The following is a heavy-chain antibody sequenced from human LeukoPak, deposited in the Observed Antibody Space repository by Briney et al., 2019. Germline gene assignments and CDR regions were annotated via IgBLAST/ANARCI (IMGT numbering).Heavy chain of an antibody. CDR2: IYPGDSHT. CDR3: ARCGYSYGSPHFY. CDR1: GYSFSSYW. Sequence: GESLKISCQVSGYSFSSYWIGWVRQKPGEGLEWMGIIYPGDSHTRYSPSFQGQVTISADKSISTAYLQWSSLKASDTAMYYCARCGYSYGSPHFYWGQGTLVTVSS. V-gene: IGHV5-51*01. D-gene: IGHD5-18*01. J-gene: IGHJ4*02.